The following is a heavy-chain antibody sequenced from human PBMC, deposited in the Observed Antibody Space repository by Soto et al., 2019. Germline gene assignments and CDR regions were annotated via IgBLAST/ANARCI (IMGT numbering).Heavy chain of an antibody. J-gene: IGHJ4*02. Sequence: ASVKVSCKASGYTFTGYYMHWVRQAPGQGLEWMGWINPNSGGTNYAQKFQGWVTMTRDTSISTAYMELSRLRSDDTAVYYCARGPRPQQLALYGFDYWGQGTLVTVSS. CDR1: GYTFTGYY. V-gene: IGHV1-2*04. CDR3: ARGPRPQQLALYGFDY. CDR2: INPNSGGT. D-gene: IGHD6-13*01.